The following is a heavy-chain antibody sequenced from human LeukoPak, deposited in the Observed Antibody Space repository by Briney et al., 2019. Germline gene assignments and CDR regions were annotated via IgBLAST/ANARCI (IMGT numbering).Heavy chain of an antibody. V-gene: IGHV4-30-4*01. CDR3: ARSSRLAYCGGDCFPTNDY. CDR2: IYYSGST. D-gene: IGHD2-21*02. J-gene: IGHJ4*02. CDR1: GGSISSGDYY. Sequence: SETLSLTCTVSGGSISSGDYYWSWIRQPPGKGLEWIGYIYYSGSTYYNPSLKSRVTISVDTSKNQFSLKLSSVTAADTAVYYCARSSRLAYCGGDCFPTNDYWGQGTLVTVSS.